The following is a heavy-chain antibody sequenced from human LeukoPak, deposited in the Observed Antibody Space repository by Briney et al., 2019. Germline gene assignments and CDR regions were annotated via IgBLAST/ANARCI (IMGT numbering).Heavy chain of an antibody. V-gene: IGHV1-69*05. J-gene: IGHJ6*02. CDR3: AIDSNFYDFWSGYYTHYGMDV. Sequence: SVKVSCKASGGTFSSYAISWVRQAPGQGLEWMGGIIPIFGTANYAQKLQGRVTMTTDTSTSTAYMELRSLRSDDTAVYYCAIDSNFYDFWSGYYTHYGMDVWGQGTTVTVSS. D-gene: IGHD3-3*01. CDR1: GGTFSSYA. CDR2: IIPIFGTA.